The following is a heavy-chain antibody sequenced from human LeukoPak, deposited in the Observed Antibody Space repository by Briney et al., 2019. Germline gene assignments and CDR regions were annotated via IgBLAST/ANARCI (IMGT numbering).Heavy chain of an antibody. CDR1: GFTFSSYA. J-gene: IGHJ5*02. D-gene: IGHD2-2*01. Sequence: GGSLRLSCAASGFTFSSYAMSWVRQAPGKGLEWVPAISGSGGSTYYADSVKGRFTISRDNSKNTLYLQMNSLRAEDTAVYYCAKADCSSTSCYAEYNWFDPWGQGTLVTVSS. V-gene: IGHV3-23*01. CDR3: AKADCSSTSCYAEYNWFDP. CDR2: ISGSGGST.